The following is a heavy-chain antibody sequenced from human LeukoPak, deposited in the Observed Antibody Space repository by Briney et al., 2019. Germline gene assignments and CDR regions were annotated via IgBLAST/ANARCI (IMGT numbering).Heavy chain of an antibody. CDR1: GYTFTGYS. J-gene: IGHJ4*02. D-gene: IGHD3/OR15-3a*01. V-gene: IGHV1-2*02. CDR3: ARGYVWIEMGLGY. CDR2: INPNSGET. Sequence: ASVKVSCKASGYTFTGYSIYWVRQAPGQGLEWMGGINPNSGETNFAQKFQGRVTMTRDTSISTAYMELSGLRSDDTAIYYCARGYVWIEMGLGYWGQGTLVTVSS.